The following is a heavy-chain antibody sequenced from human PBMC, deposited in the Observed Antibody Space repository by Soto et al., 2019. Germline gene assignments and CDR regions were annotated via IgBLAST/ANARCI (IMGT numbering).Heavy chain of an antibody. J-gene: IGHJ4*01. CDR3: VRDRDLDRDMVHADL. CDR2: ITIRTGNI. V-gene: IGHV3-48*02. D-gene: IGHD5-18*01. Sequence: PGVSLRLSCEASGFTISGCSMNWVRQAPGKGLEWLAYITIRTGNIVYADSVRGRFTISTDNAENSVFLQMNSLRDEDTAVYFCVRDRDLDRDMVHADLWGQGTLVTVSS. CDR1: GFTISGCS.